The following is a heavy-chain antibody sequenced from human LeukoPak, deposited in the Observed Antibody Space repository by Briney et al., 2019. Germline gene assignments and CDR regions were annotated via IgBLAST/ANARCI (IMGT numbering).Heavy chain of an antibody. J-gene: IGHJ3*02. CDR3: AKLGPIHGAFDI. D-gene: IGHD5-18*01. Sequence: PGGSLRLSCAASGFTFSNYGMHWVRQAPGKGLEWVAVIWYDGSNKYYADSVKGRFTISRDNSKNTLYQQMNSLRAEDTAVYYCAKLGPIHGAFDIWGQGTMVTVSS. V-gene: IGHV3-30*02. CDR1: GFTFSNYG. CDR2: IWYDGSNK.